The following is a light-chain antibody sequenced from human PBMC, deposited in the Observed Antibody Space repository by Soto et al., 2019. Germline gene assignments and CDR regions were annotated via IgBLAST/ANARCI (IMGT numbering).Light chain of an antibody. V-gene: IGKV3-20*01. J-gene: IGKJ1*01. CDR1: QSVSSSY. CDR2: GAS. CDR3: QQYGSSGT. Sequence: EIVVTQDPGALSLSPGGWAPLPCRASQSVSSSYLAWYQQKPRQAPRLLIYGASSRPTGIPDRFSGSASGTDFPLTISRMEPEDSAVYYCQQYGSSGTFGQGTKVDI.